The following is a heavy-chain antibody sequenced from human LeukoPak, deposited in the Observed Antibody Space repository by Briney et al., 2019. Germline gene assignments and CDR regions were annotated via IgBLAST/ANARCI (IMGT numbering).Heavy chain of an antibody. D-gene: IGHD5-18*01. V-gene: IGHV4-31*03. CDR1: GGSISSGGYY. J-gene: IGHJ4*02. CDR3: ARDADSYGFDY. Sequence: PSETLSLTCTVSGGSISSGGYYWSWIRQHPGKGLEWIGYIYYSGSTYYNPSLKSRVTISVDTSKNQFSLKLSSVTAADTAVYYCARDADSYGFDYWGQGTLVTVSS. CDR2: IYYSGST.